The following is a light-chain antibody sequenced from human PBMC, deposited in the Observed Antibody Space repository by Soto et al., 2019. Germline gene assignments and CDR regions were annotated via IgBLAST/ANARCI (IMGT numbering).Light chain of an antibody. CDR3: QQYGSSPQT. V-gene: IGKV3-20*01. Sequence: EIVMTQSPATLSVSPGERATLSCRASQSVSSNYLAWCQQRPGQAPRLLIYGASSRATGIPDRFSGSGSGTDFTLTISRLEPEDFAVYYCQQYGSSPQTFGQGTKVDIK. J-gene: IGKJ1*01. CDR2: GAS. CDR1: QSVSSNY.